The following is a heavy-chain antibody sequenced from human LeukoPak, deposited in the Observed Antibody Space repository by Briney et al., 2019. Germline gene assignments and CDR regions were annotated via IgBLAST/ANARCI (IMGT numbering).Heavy chain of an antibody. CDR3: AKAGPGELGGYFDY. J-gene: IGHJ4*02. Sequence: GGSLRLSCAASGFTFDDYAMHWVRQAPGKGLEWVSGISWNSGSIGYADSVKGRFTISRDNAKNSLYLQMNSLRAEDMALYYFAKAGPGELGGYFDYWGQGTLVTVSS. D-gene: IGHD1-26*01. CDR2: ISWNSGSI. V-gene: IGHV3-9*03. CDR1: GFTFDDYA.